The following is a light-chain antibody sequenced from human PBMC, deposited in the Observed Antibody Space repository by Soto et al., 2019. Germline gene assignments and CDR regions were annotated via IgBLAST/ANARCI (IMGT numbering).Light chain of an antibody. CDR3: QQYVRAFRS. J-gene: IGKJ1*01. Sequence: DIQMTQSPSTLSASVGDRVTITCRASQSISSWLAWYQQKPGKAPKLLIYDASSLESGVPSRFSGSGSGTEFTLTISSLQPDDFATYYCQQYVRAFRSFGQGTKVDIK. CDR2: DAS. CDR1: QSISSW. V-gene: IGKV1-5*01.